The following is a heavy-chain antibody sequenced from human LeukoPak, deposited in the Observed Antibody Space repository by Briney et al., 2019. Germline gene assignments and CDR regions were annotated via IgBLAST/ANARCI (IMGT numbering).Heavy chain of an antibody. CDR3: ARVGYGSGTWGWFDP. Sequence: PSETLSLTCTVSGGSISGFFCSWIRQSPGKGLEYIGYIYYSGTTDYNPTLKGRVSMSVDTSKNQFLLNLTSVTAADTAIYYCARVGYGSGTWGWFDPWGQGTLVTVSS. D-gene: IGHD3-10*01. V-gene: IGHV4-59*13. CDR2: IYYSGTT. CDR1: GGSISGFF. J-gene: IGHJ5*02.